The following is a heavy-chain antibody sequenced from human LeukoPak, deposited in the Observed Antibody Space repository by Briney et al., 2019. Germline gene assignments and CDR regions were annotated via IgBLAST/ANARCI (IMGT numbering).Heavy chain of an antibody. Sequence: GGSLRLSCAASGFTFSSYAMSWVRQAPGKGPEWVSGVSGSGGSTYYADSVKGRFTISRDNSKNTLFLQMISLRAGDTAVYYCAKFMGALDSWGQGTLVTVSS. D-gene: IGHD1-26*01. V-gene: IGHV3-23*01. J-gene: IGHJ4*02. CDR1: GFTFSSYA. CDR3: AKFMGALDS. CDR2: VSGSGGST.